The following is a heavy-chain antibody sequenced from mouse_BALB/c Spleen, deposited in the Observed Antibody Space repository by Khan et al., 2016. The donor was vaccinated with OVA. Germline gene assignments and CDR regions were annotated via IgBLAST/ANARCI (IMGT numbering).Heavy chain of an antibody. CDR3: ARHNYGPVAY. CDR2: ISSGGDYT. Sequence: EVELVESGGGLVKPGGPLKLSCTTSGFTFSNYAMSWVRQTPEKRLEWVATISSGGDYTYYPDSVKGRFTISRANAKSTLYLHMSSLRSEDTAMYYWARHNYGPVAYWGQGTLVTVSA. V-gene: IGHV5-9-3*01. CDR1: GFTFSNYA. D-gene: IGHD1-1*01. J-gene: IGHJ3*01.